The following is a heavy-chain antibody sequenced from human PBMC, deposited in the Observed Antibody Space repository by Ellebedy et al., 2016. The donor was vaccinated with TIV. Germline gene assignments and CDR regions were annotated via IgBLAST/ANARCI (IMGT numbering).Heavy chain of an antibody. J-gene: IGHJ3*01. CDR2: IDWDDDK. Sequence: SGPTLVKPTQTLTLTCTFSGFSLTTSGMCVTWIRQPPGKALEWLALIDWDDDKYYRRSLRTRLTISRDTSKNQVVLTMTNMDPVDTGTYYCARISPFDSRTLRLDDAFDVWGQGTMVTVSS. V-gene: IGHV2-70*01. D-gene: IGHD2-2*01. CDR1: GFSLTTSGMC. CDR3: ARISPFDSRTLRLDDAFDV.